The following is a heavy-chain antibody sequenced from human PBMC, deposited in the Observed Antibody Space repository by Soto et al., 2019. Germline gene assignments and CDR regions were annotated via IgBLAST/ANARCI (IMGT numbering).Heavy chain of an antibody. CDR1: GYPFHNYG. V-gene: IGHV1-18*01. CDR2: ISAYNYNT. CDR3: ARLTAGFRLFLDY. Sequence: ASVKVSCKASGYPFHNYGVSWVRQAPGQGLEWMGRISAYNYNTHYAQNFEGRVTMTTDTSTSTAYMELRSLRSDDTAIYYCARLTAGFRLFLDYWGQGTQVTVSS. D-gene: IGHD2-8*01. J-gene: IGHJ4*02.